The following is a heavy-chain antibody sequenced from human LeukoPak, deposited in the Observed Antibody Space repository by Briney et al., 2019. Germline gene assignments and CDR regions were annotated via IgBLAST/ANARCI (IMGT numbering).Heavy chain of an antibody. Sequence: PSETLSLTCTVSGGSISSYYWSWIRQPPEKGLEWIGYIYYSGSGSTNYNPSLKSRVSISVDTSKNHSSLRLSSVTAADTAVYYCARRGGHGGSFDYWGRGTLVTVSS. CDR1: GGSISSYY. V-gene: IGHV4-59*08. J-gene: IGHJ4*02. CDR2: IYYSGSGST. CDR3: ARRGGHGGSFDY. D-gene: IGHD4-23*01.